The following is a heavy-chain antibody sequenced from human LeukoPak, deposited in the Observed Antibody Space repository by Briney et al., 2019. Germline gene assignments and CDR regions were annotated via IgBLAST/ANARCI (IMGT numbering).Heavy chain of an antibody. Sequence: PGGTLRLSRAACGFTYRDYYMSWIRQAPARGLEGVSYISSSGSTIYYADSVKGRFTISRDNAKSSLYLQMNSLRAEDTAVYYCARDPGIAARPYYFDYWGQGTLVSVSS. CDR3: ARDPGIAARPYYFDY. V-gene: IGHV3-11*01. J-gene: IGHJ4*02. CDR2: ISSSGSTI. CDR1: GFTYRDYY. D-gene: IGHD6-6*01.